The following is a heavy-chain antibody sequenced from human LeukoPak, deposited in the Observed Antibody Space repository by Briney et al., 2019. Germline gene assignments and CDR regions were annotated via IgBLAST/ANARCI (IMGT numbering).Heavy chain of an antibody. CDR1: GYSFTNYW. Sequence: GESLKISCKGSGYSFTNYWIGWVRQMPGKGLEWMGIIYPDDSDTTYSPSFQGQVTISADKSISTAYLQWSSLKASGTAMYYCARHDRDGYNDYYYGMDVWGQGTTVSVSS. D-gene: IGHD5-24*01. CDR3: ARHDRDGYNDYYYGMDV. J-gene: IGHJ6*02. CDR2: IYPDDSDT. V-gene: IGHV5-51*01.